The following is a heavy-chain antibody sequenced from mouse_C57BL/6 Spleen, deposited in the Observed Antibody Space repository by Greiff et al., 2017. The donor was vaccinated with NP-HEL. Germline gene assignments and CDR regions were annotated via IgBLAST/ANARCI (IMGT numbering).Heavy chain of an antibody. CDR3: ARKREKTVLDY. D-gene: IGHD1-1*01. V-gene: IGHV1-82*01. CDR2: IYPGDGDT. CDR1: GYAFSSSW. J-gene: IGHJ2*01. Sequence: QVQLQQSGPELVKPGASVKISCKASGYAFSSSWMNWVKQRPGKGLEWIGRIYPGDGDTNYNGKFKGKATLTADKSSSTAYMQLSSLTSEDSAVYFCARKREKTVLDYWGQGTTLTVSS.